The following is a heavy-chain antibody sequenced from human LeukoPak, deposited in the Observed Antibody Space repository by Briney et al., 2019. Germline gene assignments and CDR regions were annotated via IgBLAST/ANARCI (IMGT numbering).Heavy chain of an antibody. D-gene: IGHD2/OR15-2a*01. V-gene: IGHV1-69-2*01. CDR2: VDPEDGKT. Sequence: GASVKVSCKASGYTFSDYFMHWVQQAPGKGLVWMGRVDPEDGKTKYAEKFQGRVSITADTSTDTVYMELSGLTSADTAVYYCATGRVIVVNYWGQGTQVTVSS. J-gene: IGHJ4*02. CDR1: GYTFSDYF. CDR3: ATGRVIVVNY.